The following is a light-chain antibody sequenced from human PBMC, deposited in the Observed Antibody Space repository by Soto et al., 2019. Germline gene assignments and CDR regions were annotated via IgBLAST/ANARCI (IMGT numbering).Light chain of an antibody. CDR3: QTFDSSLTISWV. Sequence: QSVLTQPPSVSGAPGQRVTISCTGSSFNIGRGYDVHWYQQFPGSAPRLLLSGDSNRPSGVPDRFSGSRSGTSASLAITGLQAEDEADYYCQTFDSSLTISWVFGGGTKLTVL. V-gene: IGLV1-40*01. CDR2: GDS. J-gene: IGLJ3*02. CDR1: SFNIGRGYD.